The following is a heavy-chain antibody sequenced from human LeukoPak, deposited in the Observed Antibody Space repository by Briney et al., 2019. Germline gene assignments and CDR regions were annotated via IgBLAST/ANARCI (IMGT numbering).Heavy chain of an antibody. D-gene: IGHD3-22*01. J-gene: IGHJ4*02. CDR1: GFKFSTYA. V-gene: IGHV3-23*01. CDR3: AREAYYDCSGSLDY. Sequence: GGCLRLSCAASGFKFSTYAMSCVRQAPGKGLEWVSCINGRGVSTYYADSVKGRFTISRDNSKNTLYLHMSSLRADDTAIYYCAREAYYDCSGSLDYWGQGTLVTVSS. CDR2: INGRGVST.